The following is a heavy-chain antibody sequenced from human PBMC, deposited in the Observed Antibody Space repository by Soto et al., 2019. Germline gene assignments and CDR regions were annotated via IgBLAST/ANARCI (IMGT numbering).Heavy chain of an antibody. D-gene: IGHD3-9*01. CDR2: IKSKTDGGTT. V-gene: IGHV3-15*01. CDR3: TTDPSLLRLYDILPGVDY. J-gene: IGHJ4*02. CDR1: GFTFSNAW. Sequence: GGSLRLSCAASGFTFSNAWMSWVRQAPGKGLEWVGRIKSKTDGGTTDYAAPVKGSFTISRDDSKNTLYLQMNSLKTEDTAVYYCTTDPSLLRLYDILPGVDYWGQGTLVTVSS.